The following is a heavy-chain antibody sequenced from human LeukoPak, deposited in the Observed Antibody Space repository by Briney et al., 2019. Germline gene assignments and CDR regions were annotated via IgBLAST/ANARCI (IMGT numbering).Heavy chain of an antibody. CDR2: IDPSDSYT. D-gene: IGHD1-26*01. CDR3: ARFSVGGTYYPNY. Sequence: GESLRISCKGSGYSFTTYWISCVRQMPGKGLEWMGRIDPSDSYTNYSPSFQGQVTISADKSISTAYLQWSSLKASDTAMYYCARFSVGGTYYPNYWGQGTLVSVSS. J-gene: IGHJ4*02. CDR1: GYSFTTYW. V-gene: IGHV5-10-1*04.